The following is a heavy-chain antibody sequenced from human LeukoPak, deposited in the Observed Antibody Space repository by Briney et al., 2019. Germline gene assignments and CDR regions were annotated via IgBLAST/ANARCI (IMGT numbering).Heavy chain of an antibody. CDR2: INHSGST. J-gene: IGHJ6*02. D-gene: IGHD2-15*01. V-gene: IGHV4-34*01. CDR1: GGSFSGYY. CDR3: ARHFCSGGSCYPPAPEMDV. Sequence: SETLSLTCAVYGGSFSGYYWSWIRQPPGKGLEWIGEINHSGSTNYNPSLKSRVTISVDTSKNQFSLKLSSVTAADTAVYYCARHFCSGGSCYPPAPEMDVWGQGTTVTVSS.